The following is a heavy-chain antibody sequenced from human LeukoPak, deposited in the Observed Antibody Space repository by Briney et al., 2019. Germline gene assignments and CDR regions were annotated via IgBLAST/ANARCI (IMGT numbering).Heavy chain of an antibody. J-gene: IGHJ4*02. CDR2: IYHSGST. Sequence: KPSETLSLTCAVSGYSISSGYYWGWIRQPPGQGLEWIGRIYHSGSTYYNPSLKSRVTISVDTSKNQFSLKLSSVTAADTAVYYCARSEVEWDVLLWFGELFRGRYFDYWGQGTLVTVSS. D-gene: IGHD3-10*01. CDR1: GYSISSGYY. CDR3: ARSEVEWDVLLWFGELFRGRYFDY. V-gene: IGHV4-38-2*01.